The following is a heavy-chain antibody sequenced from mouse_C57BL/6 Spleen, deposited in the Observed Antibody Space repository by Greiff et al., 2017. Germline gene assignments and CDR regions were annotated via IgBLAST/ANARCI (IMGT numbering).Heavy chain of an antibody. Sequence: EVQVVESGGGLVQPGGSMKLSCVASGFTFSNYWMNWVRQSPEKGLEWVAQIRLKSDNYATHYAESVKGRFTISRDDSKSSVYLQMNNLRAEDTGIYYCTEGYGSSYFDYWGQGTTLTVSS. D-gene: IGHD1-1*01. CDR1: GFTFSNYW. V-gene: IGHV6-3*01. J-gene: IGHJ2*01. CDR3: TEGYGSSYFDY. CDR2: IRLKSDNYAT.